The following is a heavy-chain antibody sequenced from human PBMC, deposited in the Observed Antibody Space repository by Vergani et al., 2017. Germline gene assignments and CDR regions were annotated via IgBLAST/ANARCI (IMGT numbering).Heavy chain of an antibody. V-gene: IGHV3-48*01. CDR3: AREYSSTSRRAFDF. CDR1: GFDFSSYI. J-gene: IGHJ3*01. CDR2: VSTGTKSQ. Sequence: EVQLVESGGGLVQPGGSLRLSCVVSGFDFSSYIMNWVRQAPGKGLEWVSFVSTGTKSQSYAESVKGRFTISRDSAKNSLYLQMDSLRAEDTAVYYCAREYSSTSRRAFDFWGQGTKVTVSS. D-gene: IGHD2-2*01.